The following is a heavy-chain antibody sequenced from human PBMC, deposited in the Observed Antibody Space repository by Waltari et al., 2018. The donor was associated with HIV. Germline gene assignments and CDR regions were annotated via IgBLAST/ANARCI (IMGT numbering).Heavy chain of an antibody. V-gene: IGHV3-74*01. Sequence: DVQLVESGGGLVQPGGSLRLSCGASGFIFDSYWLFWVRQAPGEGLVWVARIKTDGTNTTYADSVKGRFGISRDNAKNTLFLQMNSLRVEDTAVYYCTRTLQDLYFFDEWGQGTLVTVSS. CDR1: GFIFDSYW. J-gene: IGHJ4*02. D-gene: IGHD1-1*01. CDR2: IKTDGTNT. CDR3: TRTLQDLYFFDE.